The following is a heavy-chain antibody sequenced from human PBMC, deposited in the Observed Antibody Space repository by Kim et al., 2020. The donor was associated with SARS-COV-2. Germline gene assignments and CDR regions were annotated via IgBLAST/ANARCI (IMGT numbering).Heavy chain of an antibody. CDR3: AKGVGGNIVVVPAAMYFDY. CDR2: ISWNSGSI. V-gene: IGHV3-9*01. Sequence: GGSLRLSCAASGFTFDDYAMHWVRQAPGKGLEWVSGISWNSGSIGYADSVKGRFTISRDNAKNSLYLQMNSLRAEDTALYYCAKGVGGNIVVVPAAMYFDYWGQGTLVTVSS. D-gene: IGHD2-2*01. J-gene: IGHJ4*02. CDR1: GFTFDDYA.